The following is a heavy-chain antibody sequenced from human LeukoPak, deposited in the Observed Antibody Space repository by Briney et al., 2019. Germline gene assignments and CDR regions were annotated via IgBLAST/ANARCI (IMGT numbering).Heavy chain of an antibody. Sequence: SETLSLTCTVSGGSISSYYWNWIRQPPGKGLEWIGYIFYSGSTSYSPSLRSRVTISVDTSKNQFSLKLSSVTAADTAVYYCARETFQKGAHYMYVGAKGTAVT. D-gene: IGHD3-16*01. V-gene: IGHV4-59*01. CDR3: ARETFQKGAHYMYV. CDR2: IFYSGST. J-gene: IGHJ6*03. CDR1: GGSISSYY.